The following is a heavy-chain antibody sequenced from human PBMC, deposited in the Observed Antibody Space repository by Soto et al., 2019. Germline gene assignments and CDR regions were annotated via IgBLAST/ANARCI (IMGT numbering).Heavy chain of an antibody. V-gene: IGHV1-18*01. CDR2: ISAYNGNT. CDR1: GYTFTSYG. D-gene: IGHD4-17*01. CDR3: ARDSSFDWTTVSPFDY. Sequence: ASVKVSCKASGYTFTSYGISWVRQAPGQGLEWMGWISAYNGNTNYAQKLQGRVTMTTDTSTSTAYMELRSLRSDDTAVYYCARDSSFDWTTVSPFDYWGQGTLVTVSS. J-gene: IGHJ4*02.